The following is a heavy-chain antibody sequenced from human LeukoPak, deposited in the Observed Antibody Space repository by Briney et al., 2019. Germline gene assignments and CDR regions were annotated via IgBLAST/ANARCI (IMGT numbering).Heavy chain of an antibody. J-gene: IGHJ3*02. Sequence: SGPTLVNPTQTLTLACTFSGFSFSSGGVGVGWIRQPPVGALEWLGVIYENDEKLYSSSLQNRLSITKDTSKNRVVLTMANMAPVDTATYYCAHRHRGVASDIWGQGTMVTVSS. V-gene: IGHV2-5*01. CDR1: GFSFSSGGVG. D-gene: IGHD2-15*01. CDR3: AHRHRGVASDI. CDR2: IYENDEK.